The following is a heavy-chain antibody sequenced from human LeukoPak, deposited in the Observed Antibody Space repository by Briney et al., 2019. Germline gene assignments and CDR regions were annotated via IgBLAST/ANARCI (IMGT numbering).Heavy chain of an antibody. D-gene: IGHD3-16*02. CDR1: GGSFSGYY. CDR2: INHSRST. CDR3: ARGSRLSLYYYYGMDV. V-gene: IGHV4-34*01. J-gene: IGHJ6*02. Sequence: SETLSLTCAVYGGSFSGYYWSWIRQPPGKGLEWIGEINHSRSTNYNPSLKSRVTISVDTSKNQFSLKLSSVTAADTAVYYCARGSRLSLYYYYGMDVWGQGTTVTVSS.